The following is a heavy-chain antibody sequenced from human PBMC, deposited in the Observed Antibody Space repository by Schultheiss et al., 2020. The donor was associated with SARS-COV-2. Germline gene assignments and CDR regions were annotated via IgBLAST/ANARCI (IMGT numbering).Heavy chain of an antibody. D-gene: IGHD3/OR15-3a*01. CDR2: ISYDGSNK. Sequence: GSLRLSCAASGFTFSSYSMNWVRQAPGKGLEWVAVISYDGSNKYYADSVKGRFTISRDNSKDTLYLQMISLRAEDTAVYYCAKDLMDYDFWTKGWDVWGQGTTVTVSS. V-gene: IGHV3-30*18. CDR1: GFTFSSYS. J-gene: IGHJ6*02. CDR3: AKDLMDYDFWTKGWDV.